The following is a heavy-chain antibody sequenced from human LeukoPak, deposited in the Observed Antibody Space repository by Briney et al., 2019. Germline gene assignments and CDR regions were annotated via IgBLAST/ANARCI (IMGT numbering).Heavy chain of an antibody. V-gene: IGHV4-31*03. Sequence: PSETLSLTCTVSGGSISSDGYYWSWIRQHPGKGLEWIGYIYYSGSTYYNPSLKSRVTISVDTSRNQFSLKLSSVTAADTAVYYCARSREGYYGSGSYTSFDYWGQGTLVTVSS. CDR2: IYYSGST. CDR1: GGSISSDGYY. D-gene: IGHD3-10*01. J-gene: IGHJ4*02. CDR3: ARSREGYYGSGSYTSFDY.